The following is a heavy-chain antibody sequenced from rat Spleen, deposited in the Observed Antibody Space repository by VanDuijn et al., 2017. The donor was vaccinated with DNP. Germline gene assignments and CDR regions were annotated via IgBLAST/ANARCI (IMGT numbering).Heavy chain of an antibody. V-gene: IGHV5-58*01. D-gene: IGHD1-2*01. J-gene: IGHJ2*01. CDR1: GFTFNDYW. CDR3: ASWSPIAPISTANY. Sequence: EVQLVESGGGLVQPGRSLKLSCEASGFTFNDYWMAWIRQVPGKGLEWVASINADGGSTYYPDSVKGRFTISRDNAENTVYLQMNSLRSEDTATYFCASWSPIAPISTANYWGQGVMVTVSS. CDR2: INADGGST.